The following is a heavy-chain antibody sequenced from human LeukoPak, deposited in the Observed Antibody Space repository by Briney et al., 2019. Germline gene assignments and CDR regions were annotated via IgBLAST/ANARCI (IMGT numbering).Heavy chain of an antibody. D-gene: IGHD2-2*01. CDR1: GYTFTSYA. Sequence: ASVNVSCKASGYTFTSYAMNWVRQAPGQGLEWMGWINTNTGNPTYAQGFTGRFVFSLDTSVSTAYLQISSLKAEDTAVYYCARDVVPAAHDAFDIWGQGTMVTVSS. V-gene: IGHV7-4-1*02. J-gene: IGHJ3*02. CDR2: INTNTGNP. CDR3: ARDVVPAAHDAFDI.